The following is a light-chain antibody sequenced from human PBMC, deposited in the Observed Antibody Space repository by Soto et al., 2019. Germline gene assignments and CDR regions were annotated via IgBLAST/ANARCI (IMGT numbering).Light chain of an antibody. CDR2: DVG. CDR3: CSYAGSYTFV. V-gene: IGLV2-11*01. CDR1: SSDVGGYNY. Sequence: QPALTQPRSVSGSPGQSVTISCTGTSSDVGGYNYVSWYQQHPGKAPKLMIYDVGKRPSGVPDRFSGSKSGNTASLTISGLQAEDEADYYCCSYAGSYTFVFGTGTRSPS. J-gene: IGLJ1*01.